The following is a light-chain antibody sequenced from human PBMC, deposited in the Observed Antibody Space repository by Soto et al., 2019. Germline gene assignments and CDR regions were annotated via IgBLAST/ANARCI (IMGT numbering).Light chain of an antibody. V-gene: IGKV1-33*01. Sequence: DIQITPSPSSLSASVRDRVTITFQASQDISNYLNWYQQKPGKAPKLLIYDASNLETGVPSRFSGSGSGTDFTFTISSLQPEDIATYYCQQYDNLPTFGGGTKVDIK. CDR3: QQYDNLPT. CDR1: QDISNY. J-gene: IGKJ4*01. CDR2: DAS.